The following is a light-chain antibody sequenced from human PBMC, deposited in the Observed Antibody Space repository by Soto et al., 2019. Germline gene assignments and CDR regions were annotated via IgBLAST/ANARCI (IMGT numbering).Light chain of an antibody. J-gene: IGKJ1*01. V-gene: IGKV1-5*03. CDR3: QQYTTYWWT. CDR1: QSISSW. CDR2: KAY. Sequence: DIQMTQSPSTLSAPLGDRVTITCRVSQSISSWLAWYQQKPGKDPKLLIYKAYILESGVPSRFSGSASGTAFTLTISSLQPDDSATYDCQQYTTYWWTFGQGTKVEIK.